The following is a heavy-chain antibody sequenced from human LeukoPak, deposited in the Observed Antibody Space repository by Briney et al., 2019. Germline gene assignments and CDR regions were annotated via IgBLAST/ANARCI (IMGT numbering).Heavy chain of an antibody. CDR3: ARDQYVAAAGIGY. CDR1: GGSISSSNW. Sequence: SETLSLTCAVSGGSISSSNWWSWVRQPPGKGLEWIGEIYHSGSTNYNPSLKSRVTISVDKSKNQFSLKLSSVTAADTAVYYCARDQYVAAAGIGYWGQGTLVTVSS. J-gene: IGHJ4*02. CDR2: IYHSGST. V-gene: IGHV4-4*02. D-gene: IGHD6-13*01.